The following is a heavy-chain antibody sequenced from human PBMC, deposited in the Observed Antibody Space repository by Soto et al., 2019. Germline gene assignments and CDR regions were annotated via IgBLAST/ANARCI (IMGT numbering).Heavy chain of an antibody. CDR3: ARELEVGATGGGGFDI. CDR1: GFSFSSYS. Sequence: EVQLVESGGGLVKRGGSLRLSCAASGFSFSSYSMNWVRQAPGKGLEWVSSISSSSSYIYYADSVKGRFTISRDNAKNSLYLKMNSLRAGDTAVYYWARELEVGATGGGGFDIWGQGTMVTVSS. J-gene: IGHJ3*02. D-gene: IGHD1-26*01. CDR2: ISSSSSYI. V-gene: IGHV3-21*01.